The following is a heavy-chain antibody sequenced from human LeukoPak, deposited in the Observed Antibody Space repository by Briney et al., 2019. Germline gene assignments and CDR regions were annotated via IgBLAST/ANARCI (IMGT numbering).Heavy chain of an antibody. CDR1: GYTFSSHG. J-gene: IGHJ4*02. Sequence: GGSLRLSCAVSGYTFSSHGLTWVRQAPGKGLEWISTINGAGDNTFYAETVKGRFTISRDNSKNTLYLQMHNLRAEDTAIYYCAKVSVCYGCYLDYWGQGTLVTVS. V-gene: IGHV3-23*01. CDR2: INGAGDNT. CDR3: AKVSVCYGCYLDY. D-gene: IGHD3-16*01.